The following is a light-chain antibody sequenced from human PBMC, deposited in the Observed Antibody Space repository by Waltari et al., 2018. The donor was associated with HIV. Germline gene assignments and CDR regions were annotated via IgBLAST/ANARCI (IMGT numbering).Light chain of an antibody. Sequence: QSVLTQPSSASGTPGQRVTIPCSGSSSNIEHNSSYWYQHLPGTAPKLRIYRNNQRPSGVPDRFSGSKSGTSASLAISGLRSEDEADYYCATWDDSLSGYVFGTGTKVTVL. CDR2: RNN. J-gene: IGLJ1*01. CDR3: ATWDDSLSGYV. V-gene: IGLV1-47*01. CDR1: SSNIEHNS.